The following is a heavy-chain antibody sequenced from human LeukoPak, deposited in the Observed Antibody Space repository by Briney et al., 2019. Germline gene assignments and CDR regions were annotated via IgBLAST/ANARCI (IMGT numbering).Heavy chain of an antibody. CDR3: VYYYGSGSVEY. CDR2: FYYSGST. D-gene: IGHD3-10*01. CDR1: GGSITSSNYY. J-gene: IGHJ4*02. V-gene: IGHV4-39*01. Sequence: SETLSLTCTVSGGSITSSNYYWGWIRQPPGKGLEWIGSFYYSGSTNHNPSLKSRVTISVDTYKNQFSLKLSSVTAADTAVYYCVYYYGSGSVEYWGQGTLVTVSS.